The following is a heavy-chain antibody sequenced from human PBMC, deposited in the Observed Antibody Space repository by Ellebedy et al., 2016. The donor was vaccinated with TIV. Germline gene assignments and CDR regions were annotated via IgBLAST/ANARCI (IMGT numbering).Heavy chain of an antibody. Sequence: PGGSLRLSCAASGFTFSSYAMSWVRQAPGKGLEWVANTKQDGSEKYYVDSVMGRFTISRDNANNTVDLQMNSLRAEDTAVYYCARSTGDWWGQGTLVTV. CDR3: ARSTGDW. CDR1: GFTFSSYA. J-gene: IGHJ4*02. V-gene: IGHV3-7*01. CDR2: TKQDGSEK. D-gene: IGHD2-8*02.